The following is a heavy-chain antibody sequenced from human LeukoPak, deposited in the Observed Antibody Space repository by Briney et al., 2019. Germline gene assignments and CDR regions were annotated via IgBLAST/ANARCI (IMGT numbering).Heavy chain of an antibody. D-gene: IGHD1-26*01. V-gene: IGHV3-74*01. CDR2: INSDGSST. Sequence: GGSLRLSCAASGFTFSSYWMHWVRQAPGKGLAWVSRINSDGSSTSYADSVKGRFTISRDNAKNTLYLQMNSLRAEDTAVYYCARALWELLGNDAFDIWGQGTMVTVSS. CDR3: ARALWELLGNDAFDI. J-gene: IGHJ3*02. CDR1: GFTFSSYW.